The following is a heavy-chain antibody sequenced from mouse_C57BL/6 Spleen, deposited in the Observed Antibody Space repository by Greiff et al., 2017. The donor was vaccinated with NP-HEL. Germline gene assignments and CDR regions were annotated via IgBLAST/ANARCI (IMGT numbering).Heavy chain of an antibody. Sequence: EVQLQQSGAELVRPGASVKLSCTASGFNIKDYYMHWVKQRPEQGLEWIGRIDPEDGDTEYAPKFQGKATMTADTSSNTAYLQLSSLTSEDTAVYYCTLRYYYYGSSYRFDYWGQGTTLTVSS. CDR2: IDPEDGDT. J-gene: IGHJ2*01. CDR1: GFNIKDYY. CDR3: TLRYYYYGSSYRFDY. V-gene: IGHV14-1*01. D-gene: IGHD1-1*01.